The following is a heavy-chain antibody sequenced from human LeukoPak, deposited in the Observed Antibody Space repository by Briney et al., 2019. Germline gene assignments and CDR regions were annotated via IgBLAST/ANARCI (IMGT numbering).Heavy chain of an antibody. V-gene: IGHV4-39*01. CDR2: IFYSGTT. D-gene: IGHD2-15*01. CDR1: GGSISTSSCY. J-gene: IGHJ5*02. Sequence: SETLSLTCTVSGGSISTSSCYWGWVRQPPGKGLEWIGSIFYSGTTYYNPSLKSRVTISVDTSRNQFSLRLGSVTAADAAVYYCARQPSLSYCSGGTCWFDTWGQGILVTVSS. CDR3: ARQPSLSYCSGGTCWFDT.